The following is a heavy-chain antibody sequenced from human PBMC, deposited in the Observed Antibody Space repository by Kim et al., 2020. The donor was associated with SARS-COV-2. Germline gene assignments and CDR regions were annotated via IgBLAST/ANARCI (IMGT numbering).Heavy chain of an antibody. V-gene: IGHV3-53*05. CDR3: AREGHSSGRAGSFDY. Sequence: DSVQGRFTVCRDNSQNTLFLPIDSLRVEDTAVYYCAREGHSSGRAGSFDYWGQGTLVTVSS. D-gene: IGHD6-19*01. J-gene: IGHJ4*02.